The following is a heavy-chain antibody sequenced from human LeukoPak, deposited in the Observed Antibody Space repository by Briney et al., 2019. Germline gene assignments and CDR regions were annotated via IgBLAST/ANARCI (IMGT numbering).Heavy chain of an antibody. CDR3: ARRREGLLWFGEFQGYYFDY. CDR1: GGSISSSSYY. D-gene: IGHD3-10*01. J-gene: IGHJ4*02. V-gene: IGHV4-39*01. Sequence: SETLSRTCTVSGGSISSSSYYWGWIRQPPGKGLEWIGSIYYSGSTYYNPSLKSRVTISVDTSKNQFSLKLSSVTAADTAVYYCARRREGLLWFGEFQGYYFDYWGQGTLVTVSS. CDR2: IYYSGST.